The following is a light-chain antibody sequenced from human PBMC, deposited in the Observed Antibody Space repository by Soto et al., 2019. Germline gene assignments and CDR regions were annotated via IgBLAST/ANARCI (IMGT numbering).Light chain of an antibody. CDR1: RSDVGSHNL. J-gene: IGLJ7*01. V-gene: IGLV2-23*02. CDR2: EVS. CDR3: CSDGGSTDV. Sequence: QSALTQPASVSGSPGQSITISCTGTRSDVGSHNLVSWYQQHPGQAPKLMIYEVSKRPVGVSPRFSASKSSNTASLTFSGQQAEDEADYCCCSDGGSTDVFGAGTQLTVL.